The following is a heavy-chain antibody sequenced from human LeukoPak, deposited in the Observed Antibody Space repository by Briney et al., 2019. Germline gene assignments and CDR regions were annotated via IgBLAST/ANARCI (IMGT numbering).Heavy chain of an antibody. J-gene: IGHJ2*01. CDR3: ARLAYCGGDCYPSYWYFDL. CDR2: ISSSGGTI. CDR1: GFTFSSYE. D-gene: IGHD2-21*02. V-gene: IGHV3-48*03. Sequence: PGGSLRLSCAASGFTFSSYEMNWVRQAPGKGLEWVSYISSSGGTIYYADSVKGRFTISRDNAKNSLYLQMNSLRAEDTAVYYCARLAYCGGDCYPSYWYFDLWGRGTPVTFSS.